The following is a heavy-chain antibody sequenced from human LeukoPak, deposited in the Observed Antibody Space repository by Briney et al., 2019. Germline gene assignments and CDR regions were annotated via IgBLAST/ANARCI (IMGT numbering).Heavy chain of an antibody. J-gene: IGHJ4*02. D-gene: IGHD6-13*01. CDR2: INPIFGTA. Sequence: ASVKVSCKASGGTFSSYAISWVRQAPGQGLEWMGGINPIFGTANYAQKFQGRATITADESTSTAYMELSSLRSEDTAVYYCASDGIAAAGNFDYWGQGTLVTVSS. V-gene: IGHV1-69*13. CDR3: ASDGIAAAGNFDY. CDR1: GGTFSSYA.